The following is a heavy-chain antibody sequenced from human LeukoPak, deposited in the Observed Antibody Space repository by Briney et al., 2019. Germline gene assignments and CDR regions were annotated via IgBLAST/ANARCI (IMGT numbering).Heavy chain of an antibody. CDR2: INHSGST. CDR3: ARRRDYWVIDY. D-gene: IGHD2-8*02. J-gene: IGHJ4*02. V-gene: IGHV4-34*01. Sequence: PSETLSLTCAVYGGSFSGYYWSWIRQPPGKGLEWIGEINHSGSTNYNPSLKSRVTISVDTSKNQFSLKLSSVTAADTAVYYCARRRDYWVIDYWGQGTLVTVSS. CDR1: GGSFSGYY.